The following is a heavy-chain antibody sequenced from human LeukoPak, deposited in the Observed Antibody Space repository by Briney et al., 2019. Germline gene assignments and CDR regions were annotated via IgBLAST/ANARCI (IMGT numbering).Heavy chain of an antibody. Sequence: GGSLRLSCAASGFTFSSYAMSWVRQAPGKGLEWVSAISGSGGSTYYADSVKGRFTISRDNSKNTLYLQMNSLRAEDTAVYYCAKGKEGSAGGSDAFDIWGQGTMVTVSS. CDR3: AKGKEGSAGGSDAFDI. V-gene: IGHV3-23*01. J-gene: IGHJ3*02. CDR1: GFTFSSYA. D-gene: IGHD6-25*01. CDR2: ISGSGGST.